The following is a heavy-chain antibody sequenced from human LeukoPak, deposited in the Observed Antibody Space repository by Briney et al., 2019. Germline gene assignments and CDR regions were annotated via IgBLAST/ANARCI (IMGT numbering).Heavy chain of an antibody. CDR1: GFTFSSYA. CDR3: AKGSSYYYPYFGAVDY. D-gene: IGHD3-22*01. J-gene: IGHJ4*02. CDR2: ISYDGSNK. Sequence: QAGGSLRLSCAASGFTFSSYAMHWVRQAPGKGLEWVAVISYDGSNKYYADSVKGRFTISRDNSKNTLYLQMNSLRAEDTAVYYCAKGSSYYYPYFGAVDYWGQGTLVTVSS. V-gene: IGHV3-30*04.